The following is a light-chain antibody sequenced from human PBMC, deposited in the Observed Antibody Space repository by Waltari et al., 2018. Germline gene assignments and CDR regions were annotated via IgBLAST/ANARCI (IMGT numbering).Light chain of an antibody. J-gene: IGKJ1*01. CDR2: RAS. CDR3: QQHGTLPAT. CDR1: QSVGSSS. Sequence: DIVLTQSPGIASSSPGERVTLSCRASQSVGSSSLAWYQQKPGQAPRLVIYRASRRATGIPDRFSGSGSGTDFSLTISRLEPEDFAVYYCQQHGTLPATFGQGTKVEIK. V-gene: IGKV3-20*01.